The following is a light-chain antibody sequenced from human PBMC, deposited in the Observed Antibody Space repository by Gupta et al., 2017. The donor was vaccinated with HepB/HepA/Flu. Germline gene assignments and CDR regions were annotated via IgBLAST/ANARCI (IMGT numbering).Light chain of an antibody. V-gene: IGLV3-21*03. Sequence: SFVLTQPPSVSVAPGKTASLSCGANNIGSKSVHWYQQKAGQAPILVVYDDSDRPSGIPERFSGSNSRDTATLTITRVEVGDEADYYCQVWDSANDRWVFGGGTKLNVL. J-gene: IGLJ3*02. CDR1: NIGSKS. CDR3: QVWDSANDRWV. CDR2: DDS.